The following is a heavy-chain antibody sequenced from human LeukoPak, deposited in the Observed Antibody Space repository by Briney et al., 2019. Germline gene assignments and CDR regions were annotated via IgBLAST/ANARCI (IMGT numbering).Heavy chain of an antibody. CDR2: IYTTGAGST. V-gene: IGHV4-38-2*02. J-gene: IGHJ2*01. CDR3: ARGQIYDYWTPVSWKFDL. CDR1: GFSITSGYF. D-gene: IGHD3/OR15-3a*01. Sequence: SETLSLTCSVSGFSITSGYFWGWIRQSPGKGLEWIGNIYTTGAGSTYYNPSVKSRVTLFSDKAKNQLSLKMNSVTAADTAVYYCARGQIYDYWTPVSWKFDLWGRGTLVSVS.